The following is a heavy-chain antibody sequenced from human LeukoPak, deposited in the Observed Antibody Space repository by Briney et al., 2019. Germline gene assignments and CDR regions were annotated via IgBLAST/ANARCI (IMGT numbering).Heavy chain of an antibody. D-gene: IGHD6-19*01. CDR3: ASNIAVAGSDAFDI. CDR1: GGSISSYY. CDR2: IYYSGSA. J-gene: IGHJ3*02. V-gene: IGHV4-59*01. Sequence: SETLSLTCTVSGGSISSYYWSWIRQPPGKGLEWIGYIYYSGSANYNPSLKSRVTISVDTSKNQFSLKLSSVTAADTAVYYCASNIAVAGSDAFDIWGQGTMVTVSS.